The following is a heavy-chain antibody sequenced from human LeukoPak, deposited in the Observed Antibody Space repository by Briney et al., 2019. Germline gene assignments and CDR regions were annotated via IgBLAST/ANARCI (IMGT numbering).Heavy chain of an antibody. Sequence: GGSLRLSCAASGFTFSSYGMHWVRQARGKGLEWVAVISYDGSNKYYADSVKGRFTISRDNSKNTLYLQMNSLRAEDTAVYYCAKDLASKRGYSYGQGDYFDYWGQGTLVTVSS. CDR1: GFTFSSYG. D-gene: IGHD5-18*01. CDR2: ISYDGSNK. CDR3: AKDLASKRGYSYGQGDYFDY. V-gene: IGHV3-30*18. J-gene: IGHJ4*02.